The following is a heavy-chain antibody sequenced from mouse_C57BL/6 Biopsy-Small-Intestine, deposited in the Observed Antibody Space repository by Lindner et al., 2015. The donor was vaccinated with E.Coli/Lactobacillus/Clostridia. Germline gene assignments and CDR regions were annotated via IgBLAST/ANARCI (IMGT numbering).Heavy chain of an antibody. CDR1: GYAFTNYL. CDR3: ARRFGGYFDV. J-gene: IGHJ1*03. V-gene: IGHV1-54*02. CDR2: INPGSGGT. Sequence: VQLQESGAELVRPGTSVKVSCKASGYAFTNYLIEWLKQRPGQGLEWIGVINPGSGGTNHNEKFKGKATFTADTSSNTAYMQLSSLTTEDSAIYYCARRFGGYFDVWGTGTTVTVSS.